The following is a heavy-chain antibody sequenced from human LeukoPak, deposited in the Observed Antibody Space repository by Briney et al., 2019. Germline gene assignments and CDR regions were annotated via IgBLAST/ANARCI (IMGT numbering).Heavy chain of an antibody. CDR1: GVAVSSNH. D-gene: IGHD4-17*01. V-gene: IGHV3-66*01. Sequence: GGSLRLSCAVSGVAVSSNHMSWVRQAPGKGLEWVSAIYSGGGTYYADSVKGRFTLSRDISKNTLYLQMNSLRAEDTAVYYCARVTLDYGDYELGYWGQGTLVTVSS. CDR3: ARVTLDYGDYELGY. J-gene: IGHJ4*02. CDR2: IYSGGGT.